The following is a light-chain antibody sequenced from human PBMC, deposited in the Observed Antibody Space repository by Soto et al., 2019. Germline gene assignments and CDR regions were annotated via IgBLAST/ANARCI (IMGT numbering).Light chain of an antibody. CDR3: SAYTISSTVV. CDR2: DVS. J-gene: IGLJ2*01. V-gene: IGLV2-14*01. CDR1: SSDVGGYNY. Sequence: QSALTQPASVSGSPGQSITISCTGTSSDVGGYNYVSWYQQHPGKAPKLMIYDVSTRPSGVSNRFSGSKSGNRASLNISGLQAEDEADYYCSAYTISSTVVFGGGTKLTVL.